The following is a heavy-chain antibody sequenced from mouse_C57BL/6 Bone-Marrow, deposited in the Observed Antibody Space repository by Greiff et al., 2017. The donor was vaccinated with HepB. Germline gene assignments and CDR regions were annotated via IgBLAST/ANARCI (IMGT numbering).Heavy chain of an antibody. Sequence: EVQLQQSGPELVKPGASVKISCKASGYTFTDYYMNWVKQSHGKSLEWIGDINPNNGGTSYNQKFKGKATLTVDKSSSTAYMELRSLTSEDSAVYYCARGALYYYGSSYYFDYWGQGTTLTVSS. D-gene: IGHD1-1*01. CDR1: GYTFTDYY. CDR3: ARGALYYYGSSYYFDY. CDR2: INPNNGGT. V-gene: IGHV1-26*01. J-gene: IGHJ2*01.